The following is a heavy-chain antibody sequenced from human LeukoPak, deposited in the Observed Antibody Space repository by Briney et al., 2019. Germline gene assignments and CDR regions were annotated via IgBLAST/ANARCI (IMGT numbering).Heavy chain of an antibody. Sequence: ASVTVSCMTSGYSFSDYYMHWVRQAPGQGLEWMGWIRGDTGDTDSPQKFQGRVTMTRDTSTNTAYMELSRLRYDDTAMYFCARVRGNSCDYWGQGTLVTVSS. CDR2: IRGDTGDT. D-gene: IGHD3-10*01. CDR1: GYSFSDYY. J-gene: IGHJ4*02. V-gene: IGHV1-2*02. CDR3: ARVRGNSCDY.